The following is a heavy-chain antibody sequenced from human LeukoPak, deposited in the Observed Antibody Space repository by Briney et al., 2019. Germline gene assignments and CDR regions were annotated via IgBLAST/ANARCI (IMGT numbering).Heavy chain of an antibody. V-gene: IGHV1-2*02. Sequence: ASVKVSCKASGYTLTGYYMHWVRQAPGQGLEWMGWINPNSGGTNYAQKFQGRVTMTRDTSISTAYMELSRLRSDDTAVYYCARVPDRTSCYDYWGQGTLVTASS. CDR1: GYTLTGYY. CDR2: INPNSGGT. CDR3: ARVPDRTSCYDY. J-gene: IGHJ4*02. D-gene: IGHD2-2*01.